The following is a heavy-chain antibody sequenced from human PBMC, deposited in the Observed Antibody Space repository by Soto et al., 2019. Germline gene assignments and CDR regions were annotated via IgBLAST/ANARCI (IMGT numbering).Heavy chain of an antibody. V-gene: IGHV3-30-3*01. J-gene: IGHJ4*02. D-gene: IGHD4-17*01. CDR3: ARDRGLRASMDY. CDR1: GFTFSSYA. Sequence: QVPLVESGGGVVQPGRSLRLSCAASGFTFSSYAMHWVRQAPGKGLEWVAVISYDGSNKYYADSVKGRFTISRDNSKNTLYLQMNSLRAEDTAVYYCARDRGLRASMDYWGQGTLVTVSS. CDR2: ISYDGSNK.